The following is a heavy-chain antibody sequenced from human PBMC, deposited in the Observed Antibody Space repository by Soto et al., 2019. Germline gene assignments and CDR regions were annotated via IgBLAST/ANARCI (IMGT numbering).Heavy chain of an antibody. Sequence: GGSLRLSCAASGFTFSSYAMSWVRQAPGKGLEWVSAISGSGGSTYYADSVKGRFTISRDNSKNTLYLQMNSLRAEDTAVYYCAKPVADVWGSYRYPSYFDYWGQGTLVTVSS. CDR1: GFTFSSYA. J-gene: IGHJ4*02. CDR3: AKPVADVWGSYRYPSYFDY. CDR2: ISGSGGST. V-gene: IGHV3-23*01. D-gene: IGHD3-16*02.